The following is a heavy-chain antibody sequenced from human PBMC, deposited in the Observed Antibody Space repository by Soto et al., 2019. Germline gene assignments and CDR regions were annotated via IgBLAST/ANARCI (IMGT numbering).Heavy chain of an antibody. D-gene: IGHD2-21*01. Sequence: QVHLHESGPGLVKPSETLSLTCSVSGDYINRGYWTWIRRPPGRGLEWIGFLYFGGSFDYNPSLETRVIFSVDTYKTLFAPQLTSVGAADPSIYECSGACYGIVGFGVDPWGQGAL. CDR1: GDYINRGY. CDR3: SGACYGIVGFGVDP. J-gene: IGHJ5*02. V-gene: IGHV4-59*01. CDR2: LYFGGSF.